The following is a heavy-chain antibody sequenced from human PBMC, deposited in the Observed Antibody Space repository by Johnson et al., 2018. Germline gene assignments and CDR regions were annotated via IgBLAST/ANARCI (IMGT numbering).Heavy chain of an antibody. CDR3: AGSYRDYSYYVLGV. J-gene: IGHJ6*01. CDR1: GFIVNRKY. D-gene: IGHD1-26*01. Sequence: EVQLVETGGGLVQPGGSLRLSCAASGFIVNRKYMSWVRQAPGKGLEWVSIIYSTDSTYYADSVKGRFTISRDNSKNTVYLQMNSLRAEDTAVSYCAGSYRDYSYYVLGVWGRGTTVTVSS. V-gene: IGHV3-53*02. CDR2: IYSTDST.